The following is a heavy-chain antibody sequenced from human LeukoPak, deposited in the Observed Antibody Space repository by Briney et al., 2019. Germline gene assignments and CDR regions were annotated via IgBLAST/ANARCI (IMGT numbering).Heavy chain of an antibody. Sequence: GGSLRLSCAASGFTFSSYGMHWVRQAPGKGLEWVSVIYSGGSTYYADSVKGRFTISRDNSKNTLYLQMGSLRAEDMAVYYCARARLQWGAFDIWGQGTMVTVSS. D-gene: IGHD5-24*01. CDR1: GFTFSSYG. CDR2: IYSGGST. J-gene: IGHJ3*02. V-gene: IGHV3-NL1*01. CDR3: ARARLQWGAFDI.